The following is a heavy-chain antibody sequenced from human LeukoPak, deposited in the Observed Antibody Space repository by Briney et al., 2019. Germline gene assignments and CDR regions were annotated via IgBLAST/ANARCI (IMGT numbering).Heavy chain of an antibody. CDR1: GGSFSGYY. CDR3: ARGLSAIVY. V-gene: IGHV4-34*01. CDR2: INHSGST. J-gene: IGHJ4*02. D-gene: IGHD2-15*01. Sequence: PSETLSLTCAVYGGSFSGYYWSWIRQPPGKGLEWIGEINHSGSTNYNPSLKSPVTISVDTSKNQFSLKLSSVTAADTAVYYCARGLSAIVYWGQGTLVTVSS.